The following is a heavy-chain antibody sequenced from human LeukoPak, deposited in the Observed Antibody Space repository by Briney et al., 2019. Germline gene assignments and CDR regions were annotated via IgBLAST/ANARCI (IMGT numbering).Heavy chain of an antibody. V-gene: IGHV4-30-2*01. D-gene: IGHD6-13*01. CDR3: ARGGGYSSTWVEN. CDR2: IYHSGST. Sequence: SETLSLTCAVSGGSISSGGSSWSWIRQPPGKGLEWIGYIYHSGSTNYNPSLKSRVAISVDTSKNQFSLKLSSVTAAGTAVCYCARGGGYSSTWVENWGQGTLVTVSS. J-gene: IGHJ4*02. CDR1: GGSISSGGSS.